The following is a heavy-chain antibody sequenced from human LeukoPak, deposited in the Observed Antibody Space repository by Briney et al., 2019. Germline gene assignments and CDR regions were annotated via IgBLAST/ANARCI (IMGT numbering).Heavy chain of an antibody. CDR3: ARDRPTYYYGSGSQYGMDV. D-gene: IGHD3-10*01. CDR2: ISSSSSYI. J-gene: IGHJ6*02. CDR1: GFTFTSYS. Sequence: GALRLSCAASGFTFTSYSMNWVRQAPGKGLEWVSSISSSSSYIYYADSVKGRFTISRDNAKNSLYLQMNSLRAEDTAVYYCARDRPTYYYGSGSQYGMDVWGQGTTVTVSS. V-gene: IGHV3-21*01.